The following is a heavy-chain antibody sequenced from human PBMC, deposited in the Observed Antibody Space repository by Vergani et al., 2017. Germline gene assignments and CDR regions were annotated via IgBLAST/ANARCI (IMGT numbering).Heavy chain of an antibody. CDR3: ARVPALGDAFDI. CDR2: ISYDGSNK. D-gene: IGHD7-27*01. Sequence: QVQLVESGGGVVQPGRSLRLSCAASGFTFSSYGMHWVRQAPGKGLEWVAVISYDGSNKYYAASVKGRFTISRDNSKNTLYLQMNSLRAEDTAVYYCARVPALGDAFDIWGQGTMVTVSS. J-gene: IGHJ3*02. V-gene: IGHV3-30*03. CDR1: GFTFSSYG.